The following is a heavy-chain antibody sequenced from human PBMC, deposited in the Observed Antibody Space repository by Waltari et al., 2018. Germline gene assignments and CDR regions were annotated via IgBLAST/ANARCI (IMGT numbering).Heavy chain of an antibody. J-gene: IGHJ5*02. V-gene: IGHV4-30-2*01. CDR1: GGSISGGGYS. CDR3: AREVVVVPAAIGGHPFDP. Sequence: QLQLQESGSGLVKPSQTLSLTCAVSGGSISGGGYSWSWIRQPPGKGLEWIGYIYHSGSTYYNPSLKSRVTISVDRSKNQFSLKLSSVTAADTAVYYCAREVVVVPAAIGGHPFDPWGQGTLVTVSS. D-gene: IGHD2-2*02. CDR2: IYHSGST.